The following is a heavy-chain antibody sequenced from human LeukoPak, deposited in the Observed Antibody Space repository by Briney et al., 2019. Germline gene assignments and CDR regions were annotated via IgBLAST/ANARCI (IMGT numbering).Heavy chain of an antibody. J-gene: IGHJ5*02. CDR3: ARGGYYGSGNDFRFDP. Sequence: SETLSLTCTVSGGSINSCYWSWIRQPPGKGREGFGYIHYTGSTNYNPSLKSRVTISVDTSKNQFSLKLSSVTAADTAIYYCARGGYYGSGNDFRFDPWGQGTLVTVSS. V-gene: IGHV4-59*01. CDR2: IHYTGST. D-gene: IGHD3-10*01. CDR1: GGSINSCY.